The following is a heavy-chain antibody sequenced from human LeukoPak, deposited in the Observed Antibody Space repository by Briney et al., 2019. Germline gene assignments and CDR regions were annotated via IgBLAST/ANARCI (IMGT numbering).Heavy chain of an antibody. CDR3: AFDTGYNHAFDI. Sequence: PSENLSLTCIVSGGSISSYYWSWMRQPPRKRLEWIGNIYSNGDTNYNPSLKSRVTISVDTSKNQFSLKLSSVTAADTAVYYCAFDTGYNHAFDIWGQGTMVTVSS. J-gene: IGHJ3*02. CDR1: GGSISSYY. CDR2: IYSNGDT. D-gene: IGHD5-24*01. V-gene: IGHV4-4*09.